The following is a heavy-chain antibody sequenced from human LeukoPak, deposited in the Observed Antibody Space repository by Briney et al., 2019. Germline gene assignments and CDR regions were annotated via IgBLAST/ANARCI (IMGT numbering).Heavy chain of an antibody. J-gene: IGHJ4*02. CDR3: TRQASYGYTEFDY. Sequence: KLGESLKISCKVSGYNFISYWIAWVRQMPGKGLEWRGIIYPGDSDTRYSPSFQGQVTISGDKSISTAYLQWSNLKASDSAIYYCTRQASYGYTEFDYWGQGTLVTVFS. CDR2: IYPGDSDT. D-gene: IGHD5-24*01. CDR1: GYNFISYW. V-gene: IGHV5-51*01.